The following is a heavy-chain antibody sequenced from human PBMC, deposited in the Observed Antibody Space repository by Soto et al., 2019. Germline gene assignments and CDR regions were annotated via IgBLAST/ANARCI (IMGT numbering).Heavy chain of an antibody. CDR3: ARGGDYYGSGSYYKISYQGIDV. CDR2: ISSSSSTI. V-gene: IGHV3-48*02. J-gene: IGHJ6*02. Sequence: EVQLVESGGGLVQPGGSLRLSCAASGFTFSSYSMNWVRQAPGKGLEWVSYISSSSSTIYYAASVKGRFTISRDNAKNSLYLQMNSLRDEDTAVYYCARGGDYYGSGSYYKISYQGIDVWGQGTTVTVSS. CDR1: GFTFSSYS. D-gene: IGHD3-10*01.